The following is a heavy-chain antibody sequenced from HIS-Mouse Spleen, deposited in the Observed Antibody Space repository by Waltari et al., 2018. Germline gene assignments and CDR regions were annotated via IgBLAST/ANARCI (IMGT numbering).Heavy chain of an antibody. Sequence: QVQLVESGGAVVQPGRSLRLSCAASGFTFISYAMHWVRQAPGKGLEWVAVISYDGSNKYYADSVKGRFTISRDNSKNTLYLQMNSLRAEDTAVYYCARRRSYFDYWGQGTLVTVSS. CDR1: GFTFISYA. CDR3: ARRRSYFDY. CDR2: ISYDGSNK. V-gene: IGHV3-30-3*01. J-gene: IGHJ4*02.